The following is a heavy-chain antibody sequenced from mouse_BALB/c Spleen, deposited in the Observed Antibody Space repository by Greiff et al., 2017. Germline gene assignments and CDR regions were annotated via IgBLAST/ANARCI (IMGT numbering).Heavy chain of an antibody. CDR2: INPSNGRT. CDR3: ARGGYGYGFFFDY. CDR1: GYTFTSYW. J-gene: IGHJ2*01. V-gene: IGHV1S81*02. D-gene: IGHD1-2*01. Sequence: VQLQQPGAELVKPGASVKLSCKASGYTFTSYWMHWVKQRPGQGLEWIGEINPSNGRTNYNEKFKSKATLTVDKSSSTAYMQLSSLTSEDSAVYYCARGGYGYGFFFDYWGQGTTLTVSS.